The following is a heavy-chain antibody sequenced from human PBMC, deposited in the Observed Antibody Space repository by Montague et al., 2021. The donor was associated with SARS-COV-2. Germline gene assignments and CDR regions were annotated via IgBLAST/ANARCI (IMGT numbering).Heavy chain of an antibody. CDR1: GGSISSDNW. V-gene: IGHV4-4*02. CDR3: ARRITMVRGVTKRNNWFDP. D-gene: IGHD3-10*01. Sequence: SETLSLTCAVSGGSISSDNWWSWFRQSPGKGLEWMGEIFHSGSTNYNPSLKSRVTMSVDKSKNDFSLKLSPVTAADTAMYYCARRITMVRGVTKRNNWFDPGGRGTLVTVSS. J-gene: IGHJ5*02. CDR2: IFHSGST.